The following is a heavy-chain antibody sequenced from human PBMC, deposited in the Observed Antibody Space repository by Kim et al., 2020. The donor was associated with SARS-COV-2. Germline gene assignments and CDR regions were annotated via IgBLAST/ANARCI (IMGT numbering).Heavy chain of an antibody. CDR3: ASTYDSSSLLDY. V-gene: IGHV4-31*03. Sequence: SETLSLTCTVSGGSISSGGYYWSWIRQHPGKGLEWIGYIYYSGSTYYNPSLKSRVTISVNTAKNQFPLKLSSVTAADTAVYYCASTYDSSSLLDYWGQGTLVTVSS. D-gene: IGHD6-6*01. CDR1: GGSISSGGYY. J-gene: IGHJ4*02. CDR2: IYYSGST.